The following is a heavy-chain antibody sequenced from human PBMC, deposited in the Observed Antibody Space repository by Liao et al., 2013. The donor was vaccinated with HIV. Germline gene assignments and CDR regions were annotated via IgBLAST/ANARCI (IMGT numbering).Heavy chain of an antibody. D-gene: IGHD6-13*01. CDR3: ARGIAAVQPDKTAEGLLDY. CDR1: GGSFSGYY. CDR2: INHSGST. V-gene: IGHV4-34*01. J-gene: IGHJ4*02. Sequence: QVQLQQWGAGLLKPSETLSLTCAVYGGSFSGYYWSWIRQPPGKGLEWIGEINHSGSTNYNPSLKSRVTISVDTSKNQFSLKLSSVTAADTAVYYCARGIAAVQPDKTAEGLLDYVGRGNPWSTVSS.